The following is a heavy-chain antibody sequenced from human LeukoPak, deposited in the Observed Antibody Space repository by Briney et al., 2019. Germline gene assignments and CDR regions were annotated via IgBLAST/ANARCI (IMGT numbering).Heavy chain of an antibody. CDR3: ARVTRWAGLDF. D-gene: IGHD2-21*02. V-gene: IGHV4-30-4*01. Sequence: SQTLSLTCNVSGVSISNGDKYWSWIRQPPGKGLEWIGYIYYSGSTYYNPSLKSRLTISVDTSENQFSLHLTSVTAADTAVYFCARVTRWAGLDFWGQGTLVTVSS. J-gene: IGHJ4*02. CDR1: GVSISNGDKY. CDR2: IYYSGST.